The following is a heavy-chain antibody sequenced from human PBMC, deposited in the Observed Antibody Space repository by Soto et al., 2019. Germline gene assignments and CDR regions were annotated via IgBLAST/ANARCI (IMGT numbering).Heavy chain of an antibody. CDR2: ISGSAGST. J-gene: IGHJ4*02. V-gene: IGHV3-23*01. Sequence: GGSLRLSCVASGFTFIDYAIIWVRHAPGKGLDWVSVISGSAGSTFYADSVKGRFTISRDNSRNTVYLQMNSLRPEDTAVYYCAKEEGSTWYPTDHWGQGTLVTVSS. CDR1: GFTFIDYA. CDR3: AKEEGSTWYPTDH. D-gene: IGHD6-13*01.